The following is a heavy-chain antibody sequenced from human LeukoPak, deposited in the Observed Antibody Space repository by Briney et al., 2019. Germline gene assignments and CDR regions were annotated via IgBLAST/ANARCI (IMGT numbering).Heavy chain of an antibody. CDR2: ISGSGGTT. D-gene: IGHD1-1*01. CDR1: GFTFSSFA. V-gene: IGHV3-23*01. J-gene: IGHJ4*02. CDR3: AKEKSLEFDY. Sequence: GGSLRLSCAASGFTFSSFAMSWVRQAPGKGLEWVSAISGSGGTTYYADSVKGRFTISRDNSKSTLYLQMNSLRAEDTAVYYCAKEKSLEFDYWGQGTLVTVSS.